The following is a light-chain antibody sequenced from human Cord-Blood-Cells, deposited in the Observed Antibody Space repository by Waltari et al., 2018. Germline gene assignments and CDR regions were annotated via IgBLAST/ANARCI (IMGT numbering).Light chain of an antibody. Sequence: QSALTQPASVSGSPGPSITISCTGTSSDVGGVNSVSWYQQHPGKAPKLMIYDVSNRPSGVSNRFSGSKSGNTASLTISGLQAEDEADYYCSSYTSSSTLVFGGGTKLTVL. CDR3: SSYTSSSTLV. CDR2: DVS. V-gene: IGLV2-14*03. CDR1: SSDVGGVNS. J-gene: IGLJ3*02.